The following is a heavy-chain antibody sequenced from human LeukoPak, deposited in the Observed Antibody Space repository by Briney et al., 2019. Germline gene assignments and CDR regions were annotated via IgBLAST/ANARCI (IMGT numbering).Heavy chain of an antibody. J-gene: IGHJ4*02. CDR1: GYTFTGFY. V-gene: IGHV1-2*02. CDR3: ATHRYYYDSHGYYRPTWFDY. D-gene: IGHD3-22*01. Sequence: ASVKVSCKASGYTFTGFYIQWVRQAPGLGLEWMGWLNPNSGGTNYAQKFQGRATMTRDTSISTAYLELSRLRSDDTAEYYCATHRYYYDSHGYYRPTWFDYWGQGTLVTVSS. CDR2: LNPNSGGT.